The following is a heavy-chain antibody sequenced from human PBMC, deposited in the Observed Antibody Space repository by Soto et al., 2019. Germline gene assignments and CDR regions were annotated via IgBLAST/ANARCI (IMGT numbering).Heavy chain of an antibody. CDR2: INHSGST. CDR1: GGSFSGYY. V-gene: IGHV4-34*01. J-gene: IGHJ5*02. D-gene: IGHD3-22*01. CDR3: ARANYYDSSGYYYGNWFDP. Sequence: SETLSLTCAVYGGSFSGYYWSWIRQPPGKGLEWIGEINHSGSTNYNPSLKSRVTISVDTSKNQFSLKLSSVTAADTAVYYCARANYYDSSGYYYGNWFDPWGQGTLVTVSS.